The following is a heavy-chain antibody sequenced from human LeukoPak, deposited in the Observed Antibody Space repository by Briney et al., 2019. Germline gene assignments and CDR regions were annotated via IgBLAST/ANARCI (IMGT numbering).Heavy chain of an antibody. J-gene: IGHJ4*02. D-gene: IGHD3-3*01. CDR1: GFIFSSNW. CDR3: ARIGDYYDFWSGYYYFDK. Sequence: GGSLRLSCAASGFIFSSNWMCWVRQAPGKGLEWVANIKQDGSEEYYVDSVKGRFSISRDNAKNSLYLQMNSLRVEDTAVYYCARIGDYYDFWSGYYYFDKWGQGTLVTVSS. CDR2: IKQDGSEE. V-gene: IGHV3-7*01.